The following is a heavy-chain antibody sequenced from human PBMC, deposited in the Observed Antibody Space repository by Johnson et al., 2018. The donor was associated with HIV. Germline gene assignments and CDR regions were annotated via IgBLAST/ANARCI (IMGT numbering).Heavy chain of an antibody. V-gene: IGHV3-30*14. CDR3: VRGRLLYAFDI. J-gene: IGHJ3*02. CDR1: GFIFSDYA. CDR2: TSYDEIKK. Sequence: QVQLVESGGGVVQPGRSLRLSCAASGFIFSDYAMHWVRLAPGKGLEWVAVTSYDEIKKNYADSVKGRFTISRDNSKNTVYLQMNSLRAEDTAMFYCVRGRLLYAFDIWGQGTRVTVSS. D-gene: IGHD2-15*01.